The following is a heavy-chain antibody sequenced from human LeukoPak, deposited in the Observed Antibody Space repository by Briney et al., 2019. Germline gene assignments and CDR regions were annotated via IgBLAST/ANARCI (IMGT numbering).Heavy chain of an antibody. V-gene: IGHV1-2*02. CDR1: GYTFTGYY. D-gene: IGHD1-26*01. J-gene: IGHJ4*02. CDR3: ARVAMSGIGSDDY. Sequence: ASVKVSCKASGYTFTGYYVHCVRQAPGQGLEWMGWINPYSGDTNYAQKFQGRVTMTRDTSISTAYMELSSLKSDDTAVYYCARVAMSGIGSDDYWGQGTLVTASS. CDR2: INPYSGDT.